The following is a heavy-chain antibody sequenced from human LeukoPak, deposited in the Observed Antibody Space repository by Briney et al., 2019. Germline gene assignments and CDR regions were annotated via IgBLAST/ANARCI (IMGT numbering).Heavy chain of an antibody. J-gene: IGHJ6*02. Sequence: SDTLSLTCSLSGVPISSYHWSWLRHPPGKGLEWSGNIYYSRSTNYNPSHKSRVTISVDTSKNQFSLKLSSVTAADTAVYYCARVKRYFDWSYGMDVWGQGTTVTVSS. V-gene: IGHV4-59*07. CDR2: IYYSRST. CDR1: GVPISSYH. D-gene: IGHD3-9*01. CDR3: ARVKRYFDWSYGMDV.